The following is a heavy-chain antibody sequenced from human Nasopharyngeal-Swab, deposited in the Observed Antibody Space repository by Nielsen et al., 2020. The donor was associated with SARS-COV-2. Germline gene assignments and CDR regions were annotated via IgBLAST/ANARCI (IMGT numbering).Heavy chain of an antibody. V-gene: IGHV1-18*01. J-gene: IGHJ5*02. CDR3: ARDPWALRLLRRGLNWFDP. D-gene: IGHD1-26*01. Sequence: WVRQAPGQGLEWMGWISAYNGNTNYAQKLPGRVTMTTDTSTSTAYMELSRLRSDDTAVYYCARDPWALRLLRRGLNWFDPWGQGTLVTVSS. CDR2: ISAYNGNT.